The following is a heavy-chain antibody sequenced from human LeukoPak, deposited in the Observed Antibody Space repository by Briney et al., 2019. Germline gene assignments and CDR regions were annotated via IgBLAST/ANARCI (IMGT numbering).Heavy chain of an antibody. Sequence: SETLSLTCTVSDGSITNYDWSWVRQPPGKGLEFIGHVHYSGTANYNPSLRSRVTISIDTSKKHFFLKLKSVTAADTAVYYCARGYGDFRAEGRYFHSWGQGTLVTVSS. V-gene: IGHV4-59*01. CDR3: ARGYGDFRAEGRYFHS. CDR1: DGSITNYD. J-gene: IGHJ4*02. D-gene: IGHD4-17*01. CDR2: VHYSGTA.